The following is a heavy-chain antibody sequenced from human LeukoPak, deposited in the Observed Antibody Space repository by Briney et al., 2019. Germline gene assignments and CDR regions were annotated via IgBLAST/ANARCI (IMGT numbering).Heavy chain of an antibody. CDR2: MNPNSGNT. D-gene: IGHD6-13*01. V-gene: IGHV1-8*01. CDR3: ARGSVGAAGIDY. Sequence: ASVKVSCKASGYTFTSYDINWVRQATGQGLEWMGWMNPNSGNTGYAQKFQGRVTMTRNTSISTAYMELSRLRSDDTAVYYCARGSVGAAGIDYWGQGTLVTVSS. J-gene: IGHJ4*02. CDR1: GYTFTSYD.